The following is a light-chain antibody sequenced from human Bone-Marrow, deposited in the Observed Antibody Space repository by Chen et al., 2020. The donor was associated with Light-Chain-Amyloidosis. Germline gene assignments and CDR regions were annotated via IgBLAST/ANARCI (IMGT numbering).Light chain of an antibody. V-gene: IGKV1-5*01. CDR1: QSISTS. Sequence: DIQMTQSPSTLSPSVGDRVTITCRASQSISTSLAWYQQKPGKAPKLLIYDAPTLEAGVPSRFSGSGSGTYFTLTINSLQPDDFATYFCQPYNRYPYPFGQGTKLEI. J-gene: IGKJ2*01. CDR2: DAP. CDR3: QPYNRYPYP.